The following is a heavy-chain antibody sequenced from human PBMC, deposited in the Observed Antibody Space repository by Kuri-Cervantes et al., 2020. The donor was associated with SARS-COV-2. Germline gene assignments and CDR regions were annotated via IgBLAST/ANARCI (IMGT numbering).Heavy chain of an antibody. J-gene: IGHJ6*02. CDR3: ARVGSQWELRGNYYYGMDV. CDR1: GFTFDDYA. D-gene: IGHD1-26*01. V-gene: IGHV3-9*01. CDR2: ISWNSGSI. Sequence: SLKISCAASGFTFDDYAMHWVRQAPGKGLEWVSGISWNSGSIGYADSVKGRFTISRDNAKNSLYLQMNSLRAEDTAVYYCARVGSQWELRGNYYYGMDVWGQGTTVTVSS.